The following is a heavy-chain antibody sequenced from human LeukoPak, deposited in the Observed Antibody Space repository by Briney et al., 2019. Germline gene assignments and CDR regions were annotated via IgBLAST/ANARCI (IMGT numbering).Heavy chain of an antibody. CDR2: IIPIFGTA. Sequence: SVKVSCKASGGTFSSYAISWVRQAPGQGLEWMGGIIPIFGTANYAQKFQGRVTITADESTSTAYMELSSLRSDDTAVYYCARDLRVNQLLLLWYWGQGTLVTVSS. CDR3: ARDLRVNQLLLLWY. V-gene: IGHV1-69*13. CDR1: GGTFSSYA. D-gene: IGHD2-15*01. J-gene: IGHJ4*02.